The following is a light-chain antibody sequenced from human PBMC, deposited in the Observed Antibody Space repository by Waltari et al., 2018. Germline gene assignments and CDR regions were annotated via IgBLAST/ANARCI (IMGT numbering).Light chain of an antibody. V-gene: IGKV1-5*03. CDR1: QSISSW. J-gene: IGKJ2*01. CDR2: KAS. Sequence: DIQVTQSPSTLSASLGDRVTITCRASQSISSWLAWYQQKPGKAPKILIKKASSLESGVPSRFTCSGSGTEFTLTISSLQPDDFATYYCQQYNNYPYTFGQGTKLEIK. CDR3: QQYNNYPYT.